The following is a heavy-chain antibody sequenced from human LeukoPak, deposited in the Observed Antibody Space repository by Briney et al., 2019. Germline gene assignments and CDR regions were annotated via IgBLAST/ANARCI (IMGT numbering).Heavy chain of an antibody. CDR1: GYTLTELS. CDR2: FDPEDGET. Sequence: ASVKVSCKVSGYTLTELSMHWLRQAPGKGLEWMGGFDPEDGETIYAQKFQGRVTMTEDTPTDTAYMELSSLRSEDTAVYYCATAPPDILTGYYRFMWTAVFDYWGQGTLVTVSS. D-gene: IGHD3-9*01. J-gene: IGHJ4*02. V-gene: IGHV1-24*01. CDR3: ATAPPDILTGYYRFMWTAVFDY.